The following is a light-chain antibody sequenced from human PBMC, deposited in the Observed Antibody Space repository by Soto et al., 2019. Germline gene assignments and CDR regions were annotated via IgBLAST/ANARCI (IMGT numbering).Light chain of an antibody. CDR2: GAF. CDR1: HIFSVW. Sequence: IQMTQSPSTLSASVGDRVSISFRASHIFSVWVAWYQQKPGTAPKLLIYGAFTVDTGVLSRFSGSGSGTEFTLTISSLQPEDFATYYCQQYDAFSRTFGQGTKVDIK. CDR3: QQYDAFSRT. J-gene: IGKJ1*01. V-gene: IGKV1-5*01.